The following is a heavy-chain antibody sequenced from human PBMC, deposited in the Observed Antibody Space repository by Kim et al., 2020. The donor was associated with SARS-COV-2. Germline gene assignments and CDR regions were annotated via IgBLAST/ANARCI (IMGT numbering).Heavy chain of an antibody. CDR3: ARLPIREAWSGYQDSNYYYYGMDV. CDR2: IYYSGST. V-gene: IGHV4-39*01. D-gene: IGHD3-3*01. J-gene: IGHJ6*02. Sequence: SETLSLTCTVSGGSISSSSYYWGWIRQPPGKGLEWIGSIYYSGSTYYNPSLKSRVTISVDTSKNQFSLKLSSVTAADTAVYYCARLPIREAWSGYQDSNYYYYGMDVWGQGTTVTVSS. CDR1: GGSISSSSYY.